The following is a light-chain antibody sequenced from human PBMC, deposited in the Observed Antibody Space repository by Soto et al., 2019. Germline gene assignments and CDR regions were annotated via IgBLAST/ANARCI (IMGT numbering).Light chain of an antibody. Sequence: DIQMTQSPSSVSASVGDRVIITCRASQDISSWLAWYQQKAGEAPKLLIFAASRLHSGVPSRFSGSVSGPDFTLTITNLQPEDFATYYCQQADSFPLTFGGGTKVEIK. CDR3: QQADSFPLT. CDR2: AAS. J-gene: IGKJ4*01. CDR1: QDISSW. V-gene: IGKV1D-12*01.